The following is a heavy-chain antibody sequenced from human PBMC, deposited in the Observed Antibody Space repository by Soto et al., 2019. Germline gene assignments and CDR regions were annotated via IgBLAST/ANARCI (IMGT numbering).Heavy chain of an antibody. J-gene: IGHJ5*02. Sequence: GSLRLSCSASGFTFSSYAMHWVRQAPGKGLEYVSAISSNGGSTYYADSVKGRFTISRDNSKNTLYLQMSSLRAEDTAVYYCVKDGHGSSSRFNWFDPWGQGTLVTVSS. D-gene: IGHD6-6*01. CDR3: VKDGHGSSSRFNWFDP. CDR1: GFTFSSYA. V-gene: IGHV3-64D*06. CDR2: ISSNGGST.